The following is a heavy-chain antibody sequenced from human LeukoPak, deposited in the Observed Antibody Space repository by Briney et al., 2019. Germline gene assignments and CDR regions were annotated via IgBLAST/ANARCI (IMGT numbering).Heavy chain of an antibody. J-gene: IGHJ3*02. V-gene: IGHV4-61*02. Sequence: SQTLSLTCTVSGGSISSGSYYWSWIRQPAGKGLEWIGRIYTSGSTNYNPSLKSRVTISVDTSKNQFSLKLSSVTAADTAVYYCATTYSIQRAFDIWGQGTMVTVSS. CDR2: IYTSGST. CDR3: ATTYSIQRAFDI. CDR1: GGSISSGSYY. D-gene: IGHD6-13*01.